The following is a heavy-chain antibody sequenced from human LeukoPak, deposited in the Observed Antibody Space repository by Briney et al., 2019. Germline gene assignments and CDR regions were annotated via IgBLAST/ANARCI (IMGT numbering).Heavy chain of an antibody. CDR2: SGSGGRT. Sequence: GGSLRLSCAASGFIFSNYVMSWVRQAPGKGLEWVSGSGSGGRTYYADSVKGRFTISRDNSKNTLYLQMNSLRAEDTAVYYCARAYGDYEIDFDYWGQGTLVTVSS. D-gene: IGHD4-17*01. V-gene: IGHV3-23*01. CDR1: GFIFSNYV. CDR3: ARAYGDYEIDFDY. J-gene: IGHJ4*02.